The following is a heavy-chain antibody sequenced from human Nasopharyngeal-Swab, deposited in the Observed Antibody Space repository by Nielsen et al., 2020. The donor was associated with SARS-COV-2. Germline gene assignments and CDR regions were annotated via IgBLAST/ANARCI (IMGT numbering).Heavy chain of an antibody. Sequence: GGSLRLSCAASGFTFSSYAMHWVRQAPGKGLEWVGRIKSKTDGGTTDYAAPVKGRFTISRDDSKNTLYLQMNSLKTEDTAVYYCTTDLLSGYDDPPFDYWGQGTLVTVSS. D-gene: IGHD5-12*01. V-gene: IGHV3-15*01. CDR2: IKSKTDGGTT. J-gene: IGHJ4*02. CDR3: TTDLLSGYDDPPFDY. CDR1: GFTFSSYA.